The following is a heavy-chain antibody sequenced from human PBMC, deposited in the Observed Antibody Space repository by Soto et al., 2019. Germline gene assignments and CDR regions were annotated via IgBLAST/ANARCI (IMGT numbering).Heavy chain of an antibody. D-gene: IGHD5-12*01. V-gene: IGHV3-35*01. CDR3: VRNSLGLVATFDY. Sequence: GGSLRLSCAASGFTFSNSYMHLVHQAPGKGLECVSGVSWNGSRTHYADSVKGRFIISRDNSRNTLYLQTNSLRAEDTAVYYCVRNSLGLVATFDYWGQGTLVTVSS. CDR2: VSWNGSRT. CDR1: GFTFSNSY. J-gene: IGHJ4*02.